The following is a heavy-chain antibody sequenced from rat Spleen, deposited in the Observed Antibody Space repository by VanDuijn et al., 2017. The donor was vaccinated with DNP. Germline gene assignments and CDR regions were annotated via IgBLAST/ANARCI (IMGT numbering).Heavy chain of an antibody. CDR2: ISRSGCST. CDR1: GITFSNCG. CDR3: TTDDMGGLDY. Sequence: EVQLVESGGGLAQPGRSLKLSCAASGITFSNCGMAWVRQAPKTGLEWVATISRSGCSTYYRESVKGRFTISRDNAKSILYLQMDSLRSEDTATFYCTTDDMGGLDYWGQGVMVTVSS. D-gene: IGHD1-7*01. J-gene: IGHJ2*01. V-gene: IGHV5-20*01.